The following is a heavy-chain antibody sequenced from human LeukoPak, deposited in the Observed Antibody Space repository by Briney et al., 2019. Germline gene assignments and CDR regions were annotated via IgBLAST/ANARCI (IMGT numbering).Heavy chain of an antibody. CDR1: GFIFTDYW. Sequence: PGGSLRLSCAASGFIFTDYWMHWVRQGPGKELVWLARISGDGRGTTYADSVKGRFTISRDNAKNTLYLQMNSLRAEDTAVYYCARDGRDTAMVLYYYYYMDVWGKGTTVTVSS. J-gene: IGHJ6*03. V-gene: IGHV3-74*01. CDR3: ARDGRDTAMVLYYYYYMDV. CDR2: ISGDGRGT. D-gene: IGHD5-18*01.